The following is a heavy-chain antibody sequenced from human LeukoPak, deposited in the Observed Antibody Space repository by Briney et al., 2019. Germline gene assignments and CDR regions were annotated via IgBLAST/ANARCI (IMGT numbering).Heavy chain of an antibody. CDR1: GGSISSYY. CDR3: ARVNSGYDYFDY. V-gene: IGHV4-59*01. Sequence: SETLSLTCTVSGGSISSYYWSWVRQPPGKGLRWIGNIYYNGSTNYNPSLKRRVTISIDTSKNQFSLKLTSVTAADTALYYCARVNSGYDYFDYWGQGTLVSVSS. CDR2: IYYNGST. D-gene: IGHD5-12*01. J-gene: IGHJ4*02.